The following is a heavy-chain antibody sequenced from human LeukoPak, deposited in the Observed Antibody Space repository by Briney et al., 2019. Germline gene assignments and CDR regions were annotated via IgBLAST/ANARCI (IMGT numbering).Heavy chain of an antibody. Sequence: SSETLSLTCTVSGGSVSSGSYYWSWIRQPPGKGLEWIGYIYYSGSTYYNPSLKSRVTISVDRSKNQFSLRLSSVTAADTAVYYCARGISGWFGELVAFDYWGQGTLVTVSS. CDR3: ARGISGWFGELVAFDY. CDR2: IYYSGST. D-gene: IGHD3-10*01. J-gene: IGHJ4*02. CDR1: GGSVSSGSYY. V-gene: IGHV4-61*01.